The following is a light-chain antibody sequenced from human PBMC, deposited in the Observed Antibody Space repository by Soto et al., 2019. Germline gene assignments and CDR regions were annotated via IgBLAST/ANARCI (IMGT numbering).Light chain of an antibody. CDR1: SSDVGGYNY. J-gene: IGLJ1*01. CDR3: CSYVGRNTYV. CDR2: DVS. V-gene: IGLV2-11*01. Sequence: QSVLTQPRSASGSPGRSITISCTGTSSDVGGYNYVSWYQQHPAKAPKLIIFDVSKRPSGVPNRFSGSKSGNTASLTISGLRAEDEADYYCCSYVGRNTYVFGTGTRSPS.